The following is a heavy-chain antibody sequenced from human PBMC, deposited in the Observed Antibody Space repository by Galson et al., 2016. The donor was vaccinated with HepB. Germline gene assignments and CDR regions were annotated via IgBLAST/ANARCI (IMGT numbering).Heavy chain of an antibody. J-gene: IGHJ6*04. Sequence: SLRLSCAASGFSFSLYDMHWVRQVTGKGLEWVSAIGTAPGDTNYLDSVKGRFTISRENADSSLYLQMNSLRPGDTAVYYGARGKSLWTTPWNYGLDVWGKGTTVTVSS. V-gene: IGHV3-13*01. CDR3: ARGKSLWTTPWNYGLDV. CDR2: IGTAPGDT. D-gene: IGHD4-17*01. CDR1: GFSFSLYD.